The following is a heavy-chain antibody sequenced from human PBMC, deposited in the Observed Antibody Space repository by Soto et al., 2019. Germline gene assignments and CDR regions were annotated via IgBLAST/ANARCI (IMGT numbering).Heavy chain of an antibody. Sequence: ASVKVSCKASGYTFTSYDINWVRQATGQGLEWMGWMNPNSGNTGYAQKFQGRVTMTRNTSITTAYMELSSLRSEDTAVYYCARGPLITMVRGFAFYYYYYMDVWGKGTTVTVSS. D-gene: IGHD3-10*01. J-gene: IGHJ6*03. CDR2: MNPNSGNT. V-gene: IGHV1-8*01. CDR1: GYTFTSYD. CDR3: ARGPLITMVRGFAFYYYYYMDV.